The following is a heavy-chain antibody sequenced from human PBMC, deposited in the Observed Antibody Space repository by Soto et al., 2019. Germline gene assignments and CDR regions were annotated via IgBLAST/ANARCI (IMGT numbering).Heavy chain of an antibody. Sequence: GGSLRLSFAASGFTFSNYWMNWVRQAPGKGLEWVSAISGSGGSTYYADSVKGRFTISRDNSKNTLYLQMNSLRAEDTAVYYCAKGWFGELSRAYWGQGTLVTVSS. V-gene: IGHV3-23*01. CDR2: ISGSGGST. D-gene: IGHD3-10*01. CDR1: GFTFSNYW. J-gene: IGHJ4*02. CDR3: AKGWFGELSRAY.